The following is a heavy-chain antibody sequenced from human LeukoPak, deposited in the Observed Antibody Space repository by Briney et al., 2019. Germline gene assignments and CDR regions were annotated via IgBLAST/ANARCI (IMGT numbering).Heavy chain of an antibody. V-gene: IGHV3-30*18. J-gene: IGHJ4*02. CDR3: AKDLEGGTGVDY. D-gene: IGHD1-14*01. Sequence: GGSLRLSCAASGFTFSSYGMHWVRQAPGKGLEWVAVISYDGSNKYYADSVKGRFTISRDNSKNTLYLQMNSLRAEDTALYYCAKDLEGGTGVDYWGQGTLVTVSS. CDR1: GFTFSSYG. CDR2: ISYDGSNK.